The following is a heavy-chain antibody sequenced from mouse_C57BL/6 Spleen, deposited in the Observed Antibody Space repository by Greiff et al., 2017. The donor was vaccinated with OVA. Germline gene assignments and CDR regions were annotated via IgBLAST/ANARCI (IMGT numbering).Heavy chain of an antibody. D-gene: IGHD4-1*01. V-gene: IGHV6-3*01. J-gene: IGHJ1*03. Sequence: EVKLMESGGGLVQPGGSMKLSCVASGFTFSNYWMNWVRQSPEKGLEWVAQIRLKSDNYATHYAESVKGRFTISRDDSKSSVYLQMNNLRAEDTGIYYCTANWDGGRYWYFDVWGTGTTVTVSS. CDR3: TANWDGGRYWYFDV. CDR2: IRLKSDNYAT. CDR1: GFTFSNYW.